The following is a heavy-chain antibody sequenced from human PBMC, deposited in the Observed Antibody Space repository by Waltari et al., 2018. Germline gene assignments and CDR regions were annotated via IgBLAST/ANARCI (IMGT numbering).Heavy chain of an antibody. CDR1: GGTFSSYA. Sequence: QVQLVQSGAEVKKPGSSVKVSCKASGGTFSSYAISWVRQAPGQGLEWMGGLIPILCTANYSQKCQGRVKITADESTGTAYMELSSLGSEDTAVYYCARDGDCSGGSCYFFADYWGQGTLVTVSS. D-gene: IGHD2-15*01. J-gene: IGHJ4*02. V-gene: IGHV1-69*13. CDR2: LIPILCTA. CDR3: ARDGDCSGGSCYFFADY.